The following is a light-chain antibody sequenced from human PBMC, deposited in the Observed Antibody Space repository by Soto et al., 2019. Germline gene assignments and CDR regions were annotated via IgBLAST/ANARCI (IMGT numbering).Light chain of an antibody. V-gene: IGKV1-39*01. CDR2: AAS. CDR3: QQSFGTPQIT. CDR1: QGITNY. Sequence: DIQMTQSPSSLSASVGDRFTITCRASQGITNYLNWYQLKPGKAPELXXYAASSLQSGVPSRFSGSGSGTDFTLTISSLQPEDFAKYYCQQSFGTPQITFGGGTKVDIK. J-gene: IGKJ4*01.